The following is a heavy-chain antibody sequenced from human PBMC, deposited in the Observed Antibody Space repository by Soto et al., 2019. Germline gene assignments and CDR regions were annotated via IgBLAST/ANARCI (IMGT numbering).Heavy chain of an antibody. CDR1: GFAFGNSW. V-gene: IGHV3-74*01. CDR2: MTSDGRTI. Sequence: PGGSLRLSCAASGFAFGNSWMHWVRQPPGKGPEWVSRMTSDGRTIQYADSVKGRSTASRDNAKNTLYLQMDSLRAEDTAMYYCATAEVDYWGPGTLVTVSS. CDR3: ATAEVDY. J-gene: IGHJ4*02.